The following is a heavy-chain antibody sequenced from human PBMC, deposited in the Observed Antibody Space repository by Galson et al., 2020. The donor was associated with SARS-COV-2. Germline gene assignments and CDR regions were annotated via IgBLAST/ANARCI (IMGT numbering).Heavy chain of an antibody. CDR1: GYTFIGNS. V-gene: IGHV1-2*02. CDR3: ATDPVNGDGLTFFDP. Sequence: ASVKVSCRASGYTFIGNSIHWVRKAHGHGLEWMGWMKPNSDDTNYAKKFQGRVTLTRDTSISTDYMAFTNLMSDDTAIYYCATDPVNGDGLTFFDPWGQGTLVTVSS. D-gene: IGHD2-21*02. CDR2: MKPNSDDT. J-gene: IGHJ5*02.